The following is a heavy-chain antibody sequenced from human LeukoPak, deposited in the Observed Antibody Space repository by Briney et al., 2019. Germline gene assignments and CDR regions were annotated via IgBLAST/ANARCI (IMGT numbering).Heavy chain of an antibody. CDR3: ARLYGSGSFDNHLDY. CDR2: ISSRSSTT. J-gene: IGHJ4*02. CDR1: GFTFSDYY. V-gene: IGHV3-11*03. D-gene: IGHD3-10*01. Sequence: PAGYLRLSCAASGFTFSDYYMSWIRQAPGKGLEWVSYISSRSSTTKPADSVKGRFIISRDNAKNSLYLQMSSLRVEDTAVYYCARLYGSGSFDNHLDYWGQGTLVTVSS.